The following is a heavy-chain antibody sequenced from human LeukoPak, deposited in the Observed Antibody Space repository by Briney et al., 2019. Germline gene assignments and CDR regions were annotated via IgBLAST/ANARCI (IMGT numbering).Heavy chain of an antibody. CDR3: ARVERVFGYDFWSGYYEWFDP. CDR1: GGSISSYY. Sequence: SETLSLTCTVSGGSISSYYWSWIRQPPGKGLEWIGYIYYSGSTNYNPSLKSRVTISVDTSKNQFSLKLSSVTAADTAVYYCARVERVFGYDFWSGYYEWFDPWGQGTLVTVSS. J-gene: IGHJ5*02. V-gene: IGHV4-59*01. D-gene: IGHD3-3*01. CDR2: IYYSGST.